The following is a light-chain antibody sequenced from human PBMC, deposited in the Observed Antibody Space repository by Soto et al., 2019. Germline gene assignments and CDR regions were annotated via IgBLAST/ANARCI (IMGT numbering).Light chain of an antibody. J-gene: IGKJ3*01. CDR2: RAS. CDR1: QGIRDD. V-gene: IGKV1-17*01. CDR3: LQHSSYPFT. Sequence: DIQMTQSPSFLSPSIGDRVTITCRASQGIRDDLSWFQQKPGKAPERLLYRASFLQAGVPSRFSGSGSGTEFTLTIISLQPEDFATYYCLQHSSYPFTFGPGTEVHVK.